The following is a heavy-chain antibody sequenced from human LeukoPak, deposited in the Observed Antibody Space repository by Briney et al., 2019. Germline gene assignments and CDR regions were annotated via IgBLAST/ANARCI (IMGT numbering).Heavy chain of an antibody. CDR3: AKDYDSSGYYIFDY. V-gene: IGHV3-23*01. CDR1: GFTFSSSW. CDR2: ISGSGGST. D-gene: IGHD3-22*01. J-gene: IGHJ4*02. Sequence: GGSLRLSCAVSGFTFSSSWMHWVRQAPGKGLEWVSAISGSGGSTYYADSVKGRFTISRDNSKNTLYLQMNSLRAEDTAVYYCAKDYDSSGYYIFDYWGQGTLVTVSS.